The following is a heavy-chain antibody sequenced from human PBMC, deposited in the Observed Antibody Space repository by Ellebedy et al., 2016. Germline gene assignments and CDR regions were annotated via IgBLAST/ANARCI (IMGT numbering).Heavy chain of an antibody. CDR3: ARDPSSGYYFLDYYYGMDV. Sequence: GSLRLXXTVSGGSISSSSYYWGWIRQPPGKGLEWIGSIYYSGSTYYNPSLKSRVTISVDTSKNQFSLKLSSVTAADTAVYYCARDPSSGYYFLDYYYGMDVWGQGTTVTVSS. V-gene: IGHV4-39*07. CDR1: GGSISSSSYY. J-gene: IGHJ6*02. CDR2: IYYSGST. D-gene: IGHD3-22*01.